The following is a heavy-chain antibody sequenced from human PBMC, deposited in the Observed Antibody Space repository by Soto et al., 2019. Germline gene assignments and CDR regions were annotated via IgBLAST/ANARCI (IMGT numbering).Heavy chain of an antibody. CDR3: ARGMIFGVVPFDY. D-gene: IGHD3-3*01. CDR2: FYISGNT. Sequence: SETLSLTCAVSGFAISDGYYWGWIRQPPGKGLEWIGSFYISGNTYYNPSLKTRVAISADRSKNQLSLRLTSVTAADTAVYYCARGMIFGVVPFDYWGQGTLVTVSS. CDR1: GFAISDGYY. V-gene: IGHV4-38-2*01. J-gene: IGHJ4*02.